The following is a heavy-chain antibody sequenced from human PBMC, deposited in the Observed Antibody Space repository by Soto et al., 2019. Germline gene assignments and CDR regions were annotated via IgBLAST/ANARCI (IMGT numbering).Heavy chain of an antibody. CDR2: IYYSGST. V-gene: IGHV4-59*12. CDR3: ARLHGYFISSYCDRHYALDF. J-gene: IGHJ6*02. Sequence: PSETLSLTCAVYGGSFSGYYWSWIRQPPGKGLEWIGYIYYSGSTSYNPSLKSRVTISVDTSKNQFSLKVTSVTAADTAVYYCARLHGYFISSYCDRHYALDFCGQGSTVLVSS. D-gene: IGHD2-2*01. CDR1: GGSFSGYY.